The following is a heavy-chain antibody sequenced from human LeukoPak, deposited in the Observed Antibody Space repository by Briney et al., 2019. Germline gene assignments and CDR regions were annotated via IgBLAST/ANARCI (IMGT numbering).Heavy chain of an antibody. CDR2: ISGSGSGGST. CDR1: GFTFSSYE. CDR3: AKGHDFFSGWELLLV. V-gene: IGHV3-23*01. J-gene: IGHJ4*02. D-gene: IGHD1-26*01. Sequence: GGSLRLSCAASGFTFSSYEMNWVRQAPGKGLEWVSSISGSGSGGSTYYADSVKGRFTISRDNSKNTLYLQMNSLRAEDTAVYYCAKGHDFFSGWELLLVWGQGTLVTVSS.